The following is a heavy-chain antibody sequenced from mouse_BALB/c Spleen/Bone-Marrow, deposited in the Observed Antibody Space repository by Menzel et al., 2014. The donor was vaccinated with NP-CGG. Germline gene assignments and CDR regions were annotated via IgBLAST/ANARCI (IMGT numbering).Heavy chain of an antibody. CDR3: VRQGAVAATRGFAY. CDR2: ISSGGGST. Sequence: EVKLMESGGGLVKPGGSLKLSCAASGFAFSSHDMFWVRQTPEKRLEWVAYISSGGGSTYYSDTVKGRFTISRDNAKNTLYLQMSSLKSEDTAMYYCVRQGAVAATRGFAYWGQGALVTVSA. V-gene: IGHV5-12-1*01. J-gene: IGHJ3*01. D-gene: IGHD1-1*01. CDR1: GFAFSSHD.